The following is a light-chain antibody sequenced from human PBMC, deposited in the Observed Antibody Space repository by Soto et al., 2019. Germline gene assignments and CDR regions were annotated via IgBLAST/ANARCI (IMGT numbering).Light chain of an antibody. V-gene: IGKV1-5*03. J-gene: IGKJ2*02. Sequence: DIQMTQSPSTLSASVGDRVTITCRASQSISSWLAWYQQRPGKAPKFLIYKASILESGVPSRFSGSGSGTAFTLTISSLQPDDFATYYCQQYDSFPCSFGQGTRLEIK. CDR2: KAS. CDR3: QQYDSFPCS. CDR1: QSISSW.